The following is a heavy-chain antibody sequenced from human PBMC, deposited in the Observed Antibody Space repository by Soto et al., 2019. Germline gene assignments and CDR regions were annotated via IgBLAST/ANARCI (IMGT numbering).Heavy chain of an antibody. V-gene: IGHV1-2*02. D-gene: IGHD6-13*01. CDR2: FNPNSGDT. CDR1: GYTLSDYY. J-gene: IGHJ3*02. CDR3: AREGGGIAAAGAGNDAFDI. Sequence: ASVKVSCKASGYTLSDYYMQWVRQAPGQGLEWMGWFNPNSGDTNYAQKFQGRVTMTRGTSIATAYMELSSLKSDDTAVHYCAREGGGIAAAGAGNDAFDIWGQGTMVTVSS.